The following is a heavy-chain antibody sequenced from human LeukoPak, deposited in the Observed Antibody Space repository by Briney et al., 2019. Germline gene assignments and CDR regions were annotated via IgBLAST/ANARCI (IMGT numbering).Heavy chain of an antibody. V-gene: IGHV4-31*03. CDR2: ICHSWIT. CDR1: GVSITSDNYV. J-gene: IGHJ3*02. CDR3: AREVIAATVTDAFDI. Sequence: PSETLSLTCTVSGVSITSDNYVWGWLRHREGKGLEWIVYICHSWITYYYPSLNSRFIMSLDASENQFSLKLSSVTAADTAVYYCAREVIAATVTDAFDIWGPGTLVTVSS. D-gene: IGHD6-13*01.